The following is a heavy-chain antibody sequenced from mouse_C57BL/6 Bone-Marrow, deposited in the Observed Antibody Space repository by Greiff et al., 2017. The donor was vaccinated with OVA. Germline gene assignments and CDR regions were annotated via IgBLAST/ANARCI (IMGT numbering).Heavy chain of an antibody. Sequence: QVQLKESGAELARPGASVKLSCKASGYTFTSYGISWVKQRTGQGLEWIGEIYPRSGNTYYNEKFKGKATLTADKSSSTAYMELRSLTSEDSAVYFCARVVLSIRPMDYWGQGTSVTVSS. CDR2: IYPRSGNT. V-gene: IGHV1-81*01. J-gene: IGHJ4*01. D-gene: IGHD1-1*02. CDR1: GYTFTSYG. CDR3: ARVVLSIRPMDY.